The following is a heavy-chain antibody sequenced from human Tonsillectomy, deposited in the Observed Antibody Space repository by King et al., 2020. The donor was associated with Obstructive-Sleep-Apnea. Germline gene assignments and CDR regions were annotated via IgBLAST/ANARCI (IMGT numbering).Heavy chain of an antibody. CDR3: AKDKGGSYEGYFDY. D-gene: IGHD1-26*01. J-gene: IGHJ4*02. CDR2: ISWNSGSI. V-gene: IGHV3-9*01. Sequence: VQLVESGGGLVQPGRSLRLSCAASGFTFDDYAMHWVRQAPGKGLEWVSGISWNSGSIGYADSVKGRFTISRDNAKNSLYLQMNSLRAEDTALFYCAKDKGGSYEGYFDYWGQGTLVTVSS. CDR1: GFTFDDYA.